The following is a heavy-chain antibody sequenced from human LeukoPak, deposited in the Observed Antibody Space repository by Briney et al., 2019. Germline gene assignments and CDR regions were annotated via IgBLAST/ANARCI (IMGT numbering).Heavy chain of an antibody. D-gene: IGHD3-10*01. CDR2: IIPIFGTA. CDR1: GAAFSSYA. CDR3: ARDRRVGDFADAFDI. V-gene: IGHV1-69*05. Sequence: SGKLSCNAAGAAFSSYAISWRRQGPGQGLELMGVIIPIFGTANYAQKFQGRVTITTDESTSTAYMGLSSLRSEDTAVYYCARDRRVGDFADAFDIWGQGTMVTVSS. J-gene: IGHJ3*02.